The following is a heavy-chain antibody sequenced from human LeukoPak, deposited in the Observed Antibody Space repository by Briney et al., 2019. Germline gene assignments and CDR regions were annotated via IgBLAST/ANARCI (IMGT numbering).Heavy chain of an antibody. J-gene: IGHJ4*02. Sequence: GGSLRLSCAASGFTVSSNYMSWVRRAPGKGLEWVSVIYSGGSTYYADSVKGRFTISRDNSKNTLYLQMNSLRAEDTAVYYCAGTPFGEVVVSPDYWGQGTLVTVSS. CDR2: IYSGGST. V-gene: IGHV3-66*01. CDR3: AGTPFGEVVVSPDY. CDR1: GFTVSSNY. D-gene: IGHD3-10*01.